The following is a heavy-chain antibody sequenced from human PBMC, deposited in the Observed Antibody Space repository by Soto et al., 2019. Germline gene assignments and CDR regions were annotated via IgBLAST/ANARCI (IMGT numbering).Heavy chain of an antibody. Sequence: EVQLVGSGGGLVKPGGSLRLSCAASGFTFSSYKMNWVRQAPGKGLEWVSSISSSSSYIHYADSVKGRFTISRDNAKNSVYLQMNSLRAEDTAVYYCTTSSSYCHDYWGQGTLVTVSS. CDR3: TTSSSYCHDY. D-gene: IGHD2-15*01. J-gene: IGHJ4*02. CDR2: ISSSSSYI. CDR1: GFTFSSYK. V-gene: IGHV3-21*06.